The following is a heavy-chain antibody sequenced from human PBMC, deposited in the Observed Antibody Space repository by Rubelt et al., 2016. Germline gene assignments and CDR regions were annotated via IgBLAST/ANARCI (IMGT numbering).Heavy chain of an antibody. D-gene: IGHD1-26*01. CDR3: ARHETGSFLFDF. J-gene: IGHJ4*02. V-gene: IGHV4-34*01. CDR1: GGSFSGYY. CDR2: IHHSGNT. Sequence: QVQLHQWGAGLLKPSETLSLTCAVYGGSFSGYYWSWIRQPPGKGLEWIGEIHHSGNTDYIPSLKSRVSISVDTSKKQIPLKMSSVPSAETALYYCARHETGSFLFDFWGQGTPVTVSS.